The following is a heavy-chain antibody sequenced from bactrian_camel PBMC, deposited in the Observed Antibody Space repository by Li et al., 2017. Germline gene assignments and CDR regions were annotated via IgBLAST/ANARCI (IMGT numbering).Heavy chain of an antibody. V-gene: IGHV3S1*01. J-gene: IGHJ4*01. Sequence: HVQLVESGGGSVQAGGTLTLSCAASIYSNCVGWFRQAPGKEREGVAVIYNGGENTYYADSVKGRFTISKDNAKNTLYLQMNSLKPEDTAVYYCAAGPAGWGLDEYNYWGQGTQVTVS. CDR1: IYSNC. D-gene: IGHD5*01. CDR2: IYNGGENT. CDR3: AAGPAGWGLDEYNY.